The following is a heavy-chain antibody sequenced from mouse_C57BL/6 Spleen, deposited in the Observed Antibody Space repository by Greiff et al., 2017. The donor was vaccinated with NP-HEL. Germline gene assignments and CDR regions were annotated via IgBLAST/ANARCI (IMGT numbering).Heavy chain of an antibody. Sequence: VQLQQPGAELVRPGSSVKLSCKASGYTFTSYWMHWVKQRPIQGLEWIGNIDPSDSETHYNQKFKDKATLTVDKSSSTAYMQLSSLTSEYSAVYYCARWDGYDSWCAYWGQGTLVTVSA. J-gene: IGHJ3*01. CDR1: GYTFTSYW. D-gene: IGHD2-2*01. V-gene: IGHV1-52*01. CDR2: IDPSDSET. CDR3: ARWDGYDSWCAY.